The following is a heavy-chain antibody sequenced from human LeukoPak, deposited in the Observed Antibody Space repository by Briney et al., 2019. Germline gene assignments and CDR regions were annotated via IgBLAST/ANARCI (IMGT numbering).Heavy chain of an antibody. Sequence: GGSLRLSCAASRFTFSSYSMNWVRQAPGKGLEWVSSISSSSSYIYYADSVKGRFTISRDNAKNSLYLQMNSLRAEDTAVYYCARGALSITMIVGYWGQGTLVTVSS. V-gene: IGHV3-21*01. CDR3: ARGALSITMIVGY. J-gene: IGHJ4*02. D-gene: IGHD3-22*01. CDR2: ISSSSSYI. CDR1: RFTFSSYS.